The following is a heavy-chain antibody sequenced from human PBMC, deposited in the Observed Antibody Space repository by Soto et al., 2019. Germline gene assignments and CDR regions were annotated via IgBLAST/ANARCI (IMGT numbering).Heavy chain of an antibody. CDR2: IYYSGST. CDR1: GGSISSYY. V-gene: IGHV4-59*08. CDR3: ARNYYDSSGFNWFDP. D-gene: IGHD3-22*01. Sequence: SETLSLTCTVSGGSISSYYWSWIRQPPGKGLGWIGFIYYSGSTNYNPSLKSRVTISVDTSKNQFSLKLSSVTAADTAVYYCARNYYDSSGFNWFDPWGQGTLVTVSS. J-gene: IGHJ5*02.